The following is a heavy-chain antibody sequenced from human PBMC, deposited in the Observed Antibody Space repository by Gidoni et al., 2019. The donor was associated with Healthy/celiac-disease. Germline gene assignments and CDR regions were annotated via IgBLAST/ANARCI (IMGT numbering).Heavy chain of an antibody. V-gene: IGHV1-18*01. CDR3: ARDFMPLDIVVVPAAITPWFDP. CDR2: ISAYNGNT. Sequence: QVQLVQSGAEVKKPGASVKVSCKASGYTFTSYGISWVRQAPGQGLEWMGWISAYNGNTNYAQKLQGRVTMTTDTSTSTAYMELRSLRSDDTAVYYCARDFMPLDIVVVPAAITPWFDPWGQGTLVTVSS. D-gene: IGHD2-2*02. CDR1: GYTFTSYG. J-gene: IGHJ5*02.